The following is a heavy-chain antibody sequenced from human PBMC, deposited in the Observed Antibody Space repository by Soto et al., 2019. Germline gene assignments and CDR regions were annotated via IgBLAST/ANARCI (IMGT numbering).Heavy chain of an antibody. CDR2: IYPGDSDT. CDR1: GYSFTSYW. Sequence: GESLKISCKGSGYSFTSYWIGWVRQMPGKGLEWMGIIYPGDSDTRYSPSFQGQVTISADKSISTAYLQWSSLKASDTAMYYCARIKSLGYCSSTSCYGNLFDPWGQGTLVTVSS. CDR3: ARIKSLGYCSSTSCYGNLFDP. D-gene: IGHD2-2*01. V-gene: IGHV5-51*01. J-gene: IGHJ5*02.